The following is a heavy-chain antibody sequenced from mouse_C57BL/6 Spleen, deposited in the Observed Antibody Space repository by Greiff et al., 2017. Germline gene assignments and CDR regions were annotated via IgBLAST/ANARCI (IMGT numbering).Heavy chain of an antibody. CDR1: GFTFSSYG. V-gene: IGHV5-6*01. Sequence: EVNLVESGGDLVKPGGSLKLSCAASGFTFSSYGMSWVRQTPDKRLEWVATISSGGSYTYYPDSVKGRFTISRDNAKNTLYLQMSSLTSEDTAMYYCARHDAYDYDVGAMDYWGQGTSVTVSS. CDR3: ARHDAYDYDVGAMDY. CDR2: ISSGGSYT. D-gene: IGHD2-4*01. J-gene: IGHJ4*01.